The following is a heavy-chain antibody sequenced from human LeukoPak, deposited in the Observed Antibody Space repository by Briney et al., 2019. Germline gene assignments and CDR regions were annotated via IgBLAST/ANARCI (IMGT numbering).Heavy chain of an antibody. CDR3: ARDQDYGDYESFDL. D-gene: IGHD4-17*01. CDR1: GFTFSSYS. CDR2: ISSSIYI. Sequence: GGPLRLSCAASGFTFSSYSMNWVRQAPGKGLEWVSTISSSIYIYYADSVKGRVTISRDNAKKSVYLQMNSLRAEDTAVYYCARDQDYGDYESFDLWGRGTLVTVSS. V-gene: IGHV3-21*01. J-gene: IGHJ2*01.